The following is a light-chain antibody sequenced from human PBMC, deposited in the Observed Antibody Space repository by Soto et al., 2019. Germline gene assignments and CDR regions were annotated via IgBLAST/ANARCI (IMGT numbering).Light chain of an antibody. CDR2: DVS. CDR1: SSDVGGYNY. J-gene: IGLJ1*01. V-gene: IGLV2-14*01. Sequence: QSVLTQPASVSGSPGQSITISCTGTSSDVGGYNYVSWYQQHPGKAPKLMIYDVSNRPSGYSNRFSGYTSGNTASLPISEFQVEDEADYYCSSYTRSSTYFCEAGTRVPAL. CDR3: SSYTRSSTYF.